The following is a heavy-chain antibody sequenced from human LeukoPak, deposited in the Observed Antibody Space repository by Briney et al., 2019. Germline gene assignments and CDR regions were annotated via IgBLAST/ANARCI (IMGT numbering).Heavy chain of an antibody. D-gene: IGHD1-26*01. J-gene: IGHJ5*02. Sequence: GGSLRLSCAASGFTFSSYGMHWVRPAPGKGLGWVAVISYDGSNKYYADSAKGRFTISRDNSKNTLYQQMNSLRAEDTAVYYFAKTASGSYYRFDPCGQGTLVTVSS. V-gene: IGHV3-30*18. CDR1: GFTFSSYG. CDR3: AKTASGSYYRFDP. CDR2: ISYDGSNK.